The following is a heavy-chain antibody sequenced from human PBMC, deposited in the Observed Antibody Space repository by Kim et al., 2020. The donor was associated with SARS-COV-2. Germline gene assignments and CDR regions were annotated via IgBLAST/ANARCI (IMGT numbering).Heavy chain of an antibody. J-gene: IGHJ4*01. CDR3: ARVPPWYYDSSGTFDY. CDR1: GGSFSGYY. V-gene: IGHV4-34*01. CDR2: INHSGST. Sequence: SETLSLTCAVYGGSFSGYYWSWIRQPPGKGLEWIGEINHSGSTNYNPSLKSRVTISVDTSKNQFSLKLSSVTAADTAVYYCARVPPWYYDSSGTFDYWG. D-gene: IGHD3-22*01.